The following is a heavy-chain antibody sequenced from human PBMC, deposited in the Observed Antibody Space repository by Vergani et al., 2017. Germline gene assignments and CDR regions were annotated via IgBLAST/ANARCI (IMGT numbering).Heavy chain of an antibody. CDR1: GFTFSSYW. CDR3: ARDKRGIVVVPAASRPDYYYYMDV. V-gene: IGHV3-7*01. J-gene: IGHJ6*03. Sequence: EVQLLESGGGLVQPGGSLRFSCAASGFTFSSYWMSWVRQAPGKGLEWVANIKQDGSEKYYVDSVKGRFTISRDNAKNSLYLQMNSLRAEDTAVYYCARDKRGIVVVPAASRPDYYYYMDVWGKGTTVTVSS. D-gene: IGHD2-2*01. CDR2: IKQDGSEK.